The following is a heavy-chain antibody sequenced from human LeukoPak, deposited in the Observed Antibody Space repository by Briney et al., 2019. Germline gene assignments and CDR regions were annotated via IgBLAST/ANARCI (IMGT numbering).Heavy chain of an antibody. CDR1: GFTFSSYS. V-gene: IGHV3-21*01. D-gene: IGHD5-18*01. Sequence: PGGSLRLSCAASGFTFSSYSMNWARQAPGKGLEWVSSISSSSSYIYYADSVKGRFTISRDNAKNSLYLQMNSLRAEDTAVYYCARVAAMAEYFDYWGQGTLVTVSS. CDR3: ARVAAMAEYFDY. CDR2: ISSSSSYI. J-gene: IGHJ4*02.